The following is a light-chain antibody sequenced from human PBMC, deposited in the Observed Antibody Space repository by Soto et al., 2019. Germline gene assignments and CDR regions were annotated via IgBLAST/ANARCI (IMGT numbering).Light chain of an antibody. J-gene: IGKJ1*01. V-gene: IGKV3-15*01. Sequence: IVVTQSPATLSVSPGERATLSCRAGQTIYSNVAWYQQRPGQAPRLLIYRASTRATGVPARFSGSGSGTEFTLTISSLQPEDFATYYCQQSYSTPWTFGQGTKVDIK. CDR3: QQSYSTPWT. CDR1: QTIYSN. CDR2: RAS.